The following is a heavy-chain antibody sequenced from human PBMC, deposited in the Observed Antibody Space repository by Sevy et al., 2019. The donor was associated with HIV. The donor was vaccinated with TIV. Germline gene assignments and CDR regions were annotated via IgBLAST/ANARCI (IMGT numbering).Heavy chain of an antibody. D-gene: IGHD3-22*01. CDR3: ARSYYYHSSGYYSDYYFDY. CDR1: GYTFTSYG. CDR2: ISAYNGNT. Sequence: ASVKVSCKASGYTFTSYGISWVRQAPGQGLEWMGWISAYNGNTNYVQKLQGRVTMTTDTSTSTAYMELRSLRSDDTAVYYCARSYYYHSSGYYSDYYFDYWGQGTLVTVSS. V-gene: IGHV1-18*04. J-gene: IGHJ4*02.